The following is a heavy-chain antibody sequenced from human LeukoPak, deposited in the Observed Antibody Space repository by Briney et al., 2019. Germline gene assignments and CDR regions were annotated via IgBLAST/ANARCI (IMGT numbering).Heavy chain of an antibody. Sequence: PEGSLRLSCAASGFTFDDYAMHWVRQVPGKGPEWVAGINWNSGSIDYADSVKGRFTISRDNAKNYLYLQMYSLRSEDTALYYCAKLSAGSENDYWGQGTLVTVSS. J-gene: IGHJ4*02. CDR3: AKLSAGSENDY. CDR2: INWNSGSI. V-gene: IGHV3-9*01. D-gene: IGHD3-10*01. CDR1: GFTFDDYA.